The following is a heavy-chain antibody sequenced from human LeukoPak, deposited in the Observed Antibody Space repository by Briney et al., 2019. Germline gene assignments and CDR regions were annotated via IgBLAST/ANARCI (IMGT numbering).Heavy chain of an antibody. CDR1: GFTFSSYA. D-gene: IGHD6-19*01. CDR2: ISGSGGST. CDR3: AKSRQWLVGFVSY. J-gene: IGHJ4*02. Sequence: PGGSLRLSCAASGFTFSSYAMSWVRQAPGKGLSGASAISGSGGSTYYADSVKGRFTISRDNSKNTLYLQMNSLRAEDTAVYYCAKSRQWLVGFVSYWGQGTLVTVSS. V-gene: IGHV3-23*01.